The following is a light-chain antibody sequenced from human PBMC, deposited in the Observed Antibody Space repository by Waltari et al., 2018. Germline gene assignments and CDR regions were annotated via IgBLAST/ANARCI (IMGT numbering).Light chain of an antibody. Sequence: QSVLTQPPSASGAPGQRVTISSTGSSAHNGAAYAVQLYQQLPWTAPKPPIYCISNRPSGVPDRVSGSKSGTSASLAITGLQAEDEADYYCQSYDSSLSGYVFGTGTKVTVL. V-gene: IGLV1-40*01. CDR1: SAHNGAAYA. J-gene: IGLJ1*01. CDR3: QSYDSSLSGYV. CDR2: CIS.